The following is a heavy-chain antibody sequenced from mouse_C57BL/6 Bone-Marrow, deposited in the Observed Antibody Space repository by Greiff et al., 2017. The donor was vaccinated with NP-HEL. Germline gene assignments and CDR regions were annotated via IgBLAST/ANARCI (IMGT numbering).Heavy chain of an antibody. D-gene: IGHD1-1*01. CDR1: GYTFTSYW. V-gene: IGHV1-72*01. Sequence: QVQLQQSGAELVKPGASVKLSCKASGYTFTSYWMHWVKQRPGRGLEWIGRIDPNSGGTKYNEKFKSKATLTVDKPSSTAYMQLSSLTSEDSAVYYCARVFITTVVATDYYAMDYWGQGTSVTVSS. CDR3: ARVFITTVVATDYYAMDY. CDR2: IDPNSGGT. J-gene: IGHJ4*01.